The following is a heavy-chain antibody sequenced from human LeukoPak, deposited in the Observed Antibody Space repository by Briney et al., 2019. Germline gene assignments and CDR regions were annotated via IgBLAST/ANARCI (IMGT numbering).Heavy chain of an antibody. D-gene: IGHD1-14*01. Sequence: SETLSLTCTVSGGSIGSYYWSWIRQPAGKGLEWIGSLYNTETTYYNPSLQSRVTISVDTSKNQLSLKLSSVTAADTAVYYCARHPTLTSGGNFDYWGQGTLVTVSS. CDR1: GGSIGSYY. J-gene: IGHJ4*02. V-gene: IGHV4-59*05. CDR3: ARHPTLTSGGNFDY. CDR2: LYNTETT.